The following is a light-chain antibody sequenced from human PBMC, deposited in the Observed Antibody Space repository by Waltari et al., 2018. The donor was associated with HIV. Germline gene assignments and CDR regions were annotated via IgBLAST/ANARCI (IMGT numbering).Light chain of an antibody. CDR3: CSYAGVATRGYV. J-gene: IGLJ1*01. Sequence: QSALTQPASVSGSPGQSITISCTGTSSDVGSFNLVSWYQQHPGKAPKLIIYEVNKWPTGVSDRFSGSKSGNTASLTISGLQAEDEADYYCCSYAGVATRGYVFGTGTKVTVL. CDR2: EVN. CDR1: SSDVGSFNL. V-gene: IGLV2-23*02.